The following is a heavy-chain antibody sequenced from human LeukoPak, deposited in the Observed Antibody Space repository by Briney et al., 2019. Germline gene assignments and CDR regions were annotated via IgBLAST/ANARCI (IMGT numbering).Heavy chain of an antibody. CDR1: GGSISNSIYY. D-gene: IGHD6-13*01. CDR2: VFDSGGT. CDR3: ARGYSSSWNYFDY. J-gene: IGHJ4*02. Sequence: SETLSLTCTVSGGSISNSIYYWGWIRQPPGKGLEWIGYVFDSGGTNYNPSLKSRVTISVDTSKKQFSLRLSSVTAADTAVYYCARGYSSSWNYFDYWGQGTLVIVSS. V-gene: IGHV4-61*05.